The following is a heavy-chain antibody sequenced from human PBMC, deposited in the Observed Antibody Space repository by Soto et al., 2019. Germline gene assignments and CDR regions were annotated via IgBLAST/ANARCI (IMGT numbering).Heavy chain of an antibody. CDR1: GGSFSGYY. J-gene: IGHJ4*02. V-gene: IGHV4-34*01. CDR2: INHSGST. CDR3: AQCPYDYSNFNDY. Sequence: SETLSLTCAVYGGSFSGYYWSWIRQPPGKGLEWIGEINHSGSTNYNPSLMGRATISVDTSKNQFSLNLTSVTAADTAVYYCAQCPYDYSNFNDYWGQGALVTVSS. D-gene: IGHD4-4*01.